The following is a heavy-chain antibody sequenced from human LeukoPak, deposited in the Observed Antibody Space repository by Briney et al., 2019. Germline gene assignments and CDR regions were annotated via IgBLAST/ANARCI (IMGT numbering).Heavy chain of an antibody. CDR1: GFTFSSYA. Sequence: GGSLRLSCAASGFTFSSYAMSWVRQAPGKGLEWVSAISGSGGSTYYADSVKGRFTISRDNSKNTLYLRMNSLRAEDTAVYYCAEKYYYDSSGYYLRNWGQGTLVTVSS. CDR2: ISGSGGST. V-gene: IGHV3-23*01. D-gene: IGHD3-22*01. J-gene: IGHJ4*02. CDR3: AEKYYYDSSGYYLRN.